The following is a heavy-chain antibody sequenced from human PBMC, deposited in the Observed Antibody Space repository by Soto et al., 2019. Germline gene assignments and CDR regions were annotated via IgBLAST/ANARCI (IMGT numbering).Heavy chain of an antibody. V-gene: IGHV1-3*05. CDR1: GYTFTSYA. CDR2: INAGNGNT. CDR3: ARDYGDSSGYYWYPLWFDP. Sequence: QVQLVQSGAEEKKPGASVKVSCKASGYTFTSYAMHWVRQAPGQRLEWMGWINAGNGNTKYSQKFQGRVTITRDTSASTAYMELSSLRSEETAVYYCARDYGDSSGYYWYPLWFDPWGQGTLVTVSS. J-gene: IGHJ5*02. D-gene: IGHD3-22*01.